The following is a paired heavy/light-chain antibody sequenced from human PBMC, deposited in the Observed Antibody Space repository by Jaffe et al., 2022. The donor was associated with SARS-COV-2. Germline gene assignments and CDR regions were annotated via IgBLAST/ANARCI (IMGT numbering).Light chain of an antibody. CDR2: KAS. J-gene: IGKJ2*01. V-gene: IGKV1-5*03. CDR1: QSISSW. Sequence: DIQMTQSPSTLSASVGDRVTITCRASQSISSWLAWYQQKPGKAPNLLIYKASSLESGVPSRFSGSGSGTEFTLTISSLQPDDFVTYYCQQYKSYLFTFGQGTKLEIK. CDR3: QQYKSYLFT.
Heavy chain of an antibody. D-gene: IGHD5-12*01. CDR1: GFTFSTYA. CDR3: ARDSGYDYWAPVGV. V-gene: IGHV3-30*04. J-gene: IGHJ6*04. Sequence: QVQLVESGGGVVQPGRSLRLSCAASGFTFSTYAMHWVRQAPGKGLEWVAVISYDGSDKYYADSVKGRFTISRDNSKNTLYLQMNTLSAEDTAVYYCARDSGYDYWAPVGVWGKGTTVTVSS. CDR2: ISYDGSDK.